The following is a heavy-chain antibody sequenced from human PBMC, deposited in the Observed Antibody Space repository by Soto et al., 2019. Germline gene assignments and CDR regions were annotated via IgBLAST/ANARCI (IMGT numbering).Heavy chain of an antibody. Sequence: QVQLVQSGAEVKKPGASVMLSCKASGYTFTTYTMNWVRQAPGQRLEWMGWINPVNGNTKSSQKFQDRVIITRDTSASTAYMELRSLRSEDTAVYYCARGIDTGQLDPWGQGTLVIVSS. CDR1: GYTFTTYT. J-gene: IGHJ5*02. V-gene: IGHV1-3*01. D-gene: IGHD1-26*01. CDR2: INPVNGNT. CDR3: ARGIDTGQLDP.